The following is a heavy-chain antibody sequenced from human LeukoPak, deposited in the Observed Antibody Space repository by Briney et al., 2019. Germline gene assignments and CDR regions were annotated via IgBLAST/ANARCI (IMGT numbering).Heavy chain of an antibody. CDR3: ARDAVDTANAV. V-gene: IGHV3-74*01. CDR2: INSDGSIT. D-gene: IGHD5-18*01. J-gene: IGHJ6*02. CDR1: GFTFTTYW. Sequence: GSLRLSCAASGFTFTTYWMHWVRQAPGKGLVWVSHINSDGSITSYADSVKGRFTISRDNAKNTLYLQTNSLRAEDTAVYYCARDAVDTANAVWGQGTTVTVSS.